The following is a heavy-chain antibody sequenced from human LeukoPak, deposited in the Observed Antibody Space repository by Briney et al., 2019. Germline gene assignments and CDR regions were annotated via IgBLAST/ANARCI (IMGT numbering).Heavy chain of an antibody. V-gene: IGHV1-8*01. D-gene: IGHD2-2*01. CDR3: ARVDCSSTSCHFDY. Sequence: SVKVSCKASGYTFTSYDINWVRQATGQGLEWMGWMNPNSGNTGYAQKFQGRVTMTRNTSISTAYMELSSLRSEDTAVYYCARVDCSSTSCHFDYWGQGTLVTVSS. CDR2: MNPNSGNT. CDR1: GYTFTSYD. J-gene: IGHJ4*02.